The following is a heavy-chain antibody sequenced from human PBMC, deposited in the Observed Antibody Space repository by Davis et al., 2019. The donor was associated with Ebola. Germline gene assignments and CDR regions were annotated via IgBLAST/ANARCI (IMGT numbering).Heavy chain of an antibody. CDR1: GGSISSSSYY. Sequence: SETLSLTCTVSGGSISSSSYYWGWIRQPPGKGLEWIGTIYYSGSTYYNPSLKSRVTISVDTSKNQFSLKLSSVTAADTAVYYCATGYCFNGVCLPDSWGPGTLVTVSS. CDR3: ATGYCFNGVCLPDS. CDR2: IYYSGST. V-gene: IGHV4-39*07. J-gene: IGHJ4*02. D-gene: IGHD2-8*01.